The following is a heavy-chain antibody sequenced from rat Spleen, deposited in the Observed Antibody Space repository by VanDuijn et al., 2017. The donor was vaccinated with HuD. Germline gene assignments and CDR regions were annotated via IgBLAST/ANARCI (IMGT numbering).Heavy chain of an antibody. J-gene: IGHJ2*01. V-gene: IGHV5-20*01. D-gene: IGHD1-12*03. CDR3: TTGYYDGYYLVFDY. CDR2: ISYDGGST. CDR1: GFTFSNSY. Sequence: EVQLVESGGGLVQPGRSMKLSCAASGFTFSNSYMAWVRQAPTKGLEWVASISYDGGSTYYRDYVKCRFTIPRDNAKSSLYLQMDSLRSEDTATYYCTTGYYDGYYLVFDYWGQGVMVTVSS.